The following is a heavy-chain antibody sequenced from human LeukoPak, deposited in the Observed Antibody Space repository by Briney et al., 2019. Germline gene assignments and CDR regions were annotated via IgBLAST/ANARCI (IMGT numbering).Heavy chain of an antibody. CDR1: GGSISSYY. CDR3: ARQSSISSGWYEYGYYYYGMDV. J-gene: IGHJ6*02. Sequence: SETLSLTCTVSGGSISSYYWSWIRQPPGKGLEWVGYIYYSGRTNYNPSLKSRVTISVDTSKNQFSLKLSSVTAADTAVYYCARQSSISSGWYEYGYYYYGMDVWGQGTTVTVSS. D-gene: IGHD6-19*01. CDR2: IYYSGRT. V-gene: IGHV4-59*08.